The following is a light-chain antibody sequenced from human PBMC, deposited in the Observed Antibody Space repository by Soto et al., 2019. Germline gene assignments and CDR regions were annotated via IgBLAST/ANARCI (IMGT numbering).Light chain of an antibody. J-gene: IGLJ3*02. Sequence: QSVLTQPPSASGTPGQRVTISCSGASSNIESNTVSWFQQLPGTAPKLLIHSNNQRPSGVPDRFSGSKSGTSASLAISGLQSEDEADYYCAAWDGSLNGWLFGGGTKVTVL. CDR1: SSNIESNT. V-gene: IGLV1-44*01. CDR2: SNN. CDR3: AAWDGSLNGWL.